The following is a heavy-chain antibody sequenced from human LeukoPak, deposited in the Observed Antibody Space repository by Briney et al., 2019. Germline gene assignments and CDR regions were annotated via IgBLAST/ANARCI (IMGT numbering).Heavy chain of an antibody. V-gene: IGHV3-21*01. CDR1: GLTFSSYT. CDR3: ARGFAFGGVIAGFNWFDP. D-gene: IGHD3-16*02. Sequence: PGGSLRLSCAASGLTFSSYTMNWVRQAPGQGLEWVSSISNGNSYIYYADSVKGRFTISRDNAKNSLYLQMNSLRAEDTAVYYCARGFAFGGVIAGFNWFDPWGQGTLVTVSS. J-gene: IGHJ5*02. CDR2: ISNGNSYI.